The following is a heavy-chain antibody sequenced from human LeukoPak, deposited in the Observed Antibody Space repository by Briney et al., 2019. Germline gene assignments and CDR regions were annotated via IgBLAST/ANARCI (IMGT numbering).Heavy chain of an antibody. CDR2: IIPFFGTA. Sequence: SVKVSCKASGWTFSSYAIIWVRQPAGLGREWMGGIIPFFGTANHAQKFEGRVTITTDESTSTAYMVLSSLRSEDTAVYYCARDSTAAGIRDHYYYHYMDVWGKGTTVTVSS. CDR3: ARDSTAAGIRDHYYYHYMDV. CDR1: GWTFSSYA. D-gene: IGHD6-13*01. J-gene: IGHJ6*03. V-gene: IGHV1-69*05.